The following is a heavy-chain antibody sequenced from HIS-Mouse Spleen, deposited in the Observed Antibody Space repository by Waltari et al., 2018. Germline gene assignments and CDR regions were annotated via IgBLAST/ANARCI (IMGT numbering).Heavy chain of an antibody. CDR3: AREIPYSSSWYDWYFDL. D-gene: IGHD6-13*01. Sequence: QLQLQESVPGLVKPSETLSLTCTVSGGSISSSSYYWGWIRQPPGKGLEWIGSIYYSGSTDYNPSLKSRVTISVDTSKNQFSLKLSSVTAADTAVYYCAREIPYSSSWYDWYFDLWGRGTLVTVSS. CDR2: IYYSGST. J-gene: IGHJ2*01. V-gene: IGHV4-39*07. CDR1: GGSISSSSYY.